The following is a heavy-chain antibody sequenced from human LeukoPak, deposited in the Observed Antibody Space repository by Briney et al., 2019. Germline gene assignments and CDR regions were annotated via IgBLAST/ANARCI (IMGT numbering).Heavy chain of an antibody. Sequence: SETLSLTCTVSGGSISSYYWSWIRQPPGKGLEWIGSIYYSGSTYYNPSLKSRVTISVDTSKNQFSLKLSSVTAADTAVYYCARLSPRCCDYWGQGTLVTVSS. V-gene: IGHV4-59*05. J-gene: IGHJ4*02. D-gene: IGHD4/OR15-4a*01. CDR1: GGSISSYY. CDR2: IYYSGST. CDR3: ARLSPRCCDY.